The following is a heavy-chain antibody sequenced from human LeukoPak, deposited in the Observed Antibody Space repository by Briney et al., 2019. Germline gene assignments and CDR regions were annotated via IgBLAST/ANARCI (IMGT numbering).Heavy chain of an antibody. CDR3: ATPSRYSSGWYGVGY. CDR2: INHSGST. Sequence: SKTLSLTCAVYGGSFSGYYWSWIRQPPGKGLEWIGEINHSGSTNYNPSLKSRVTISVDTSKNQFSLKLSSVTAADTAVYYCATPSRYSSGWYGVGYWGQGTLVTVSS. V-gene: IGHV4-34*01. J-gene: IGHJ4*02. D-gene: IGHD6-19*01. CDR1: GGSFSGYY.